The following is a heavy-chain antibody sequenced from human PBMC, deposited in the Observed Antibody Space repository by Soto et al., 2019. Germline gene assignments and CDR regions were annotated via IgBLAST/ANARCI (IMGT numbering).Heavy chain of an antibody. Sequence: ASVKVSCKASGYTFTSYDINWVRQATGQGLEWMGWMNPNSGNTGYAQKFQGRVTMTRNTSISTAYMELSSLRSEDTAVYYCARVGSGYDFNYYYYMDVWGKGTTVTVSS. CDR3: ARVGSGYDFNYYYYMDV. V-gene: IGHV1-8*01. J-gene: IGHJ6*03. CDR2: MNPNSGNT. D-gene: IGHD5-12*01. CDR1: GYTFTSYD.